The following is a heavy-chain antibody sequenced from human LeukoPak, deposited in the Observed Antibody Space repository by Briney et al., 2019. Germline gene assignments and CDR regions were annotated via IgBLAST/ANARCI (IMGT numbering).Heavy chain of an antibody. CDR2: INHSGST. J-gene: IGHJ4*02. CDR1: GGSFNGYY. CDR3: ARVPDY. Sequence: SETLSLTCAVYGGSFNGYYWSWIRQPPGKGLEWIGEINHSGSTNYNPSLKSRVTISVDTSKNQFSLKLSSLTAADTAVYYCARVPDYWGQGTLVTVSS. V-gene: IGHV4-34*01.